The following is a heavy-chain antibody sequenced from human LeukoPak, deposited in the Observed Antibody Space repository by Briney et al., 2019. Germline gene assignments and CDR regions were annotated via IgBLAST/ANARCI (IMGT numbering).Heavy chain of an antibody. Sequence: PSETLSLTCTVSGGSISSYYWSWIRQPPGKGLEWIGYIYYSGSTNYNPSLKSRVTISVDTSKNQFSLKLSSVTAADTAVYYCARASRVEWLRLPAFDIWGQGTMVTVSS. J-gene: IGHJ3*02. D-gene: IGHD5-12*01. CDR3: ARASRVEWLRLPAFDI. V-gene: IGHV4-59*01. CDR2: IYYSGST. CDR1: GGSISSYY.